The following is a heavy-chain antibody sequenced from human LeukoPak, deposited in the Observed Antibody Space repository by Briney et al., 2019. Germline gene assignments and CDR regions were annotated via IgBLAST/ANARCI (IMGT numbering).Heavy chain of an antibody. CDR1: GGSFSGYY. Sequence: SETLSLTCTVHGGSFSGYYWSWIRQPPGKGLEWIGYIYYSGSTNYNPSLKSRVTISVDTSKNQFSLKLSSVTAADTAVYYCARVPVAAAGIAVAGAYYYYGMDVWGQGTTVTVSS. CDR3: ARVPVAAAGIAVAGAYYYYGMDV. V-gene: IGHV4-59*01. J-gene: IGHJ6*02. D-gene: IGHD6-19*01. CDR2: IYYSGST.